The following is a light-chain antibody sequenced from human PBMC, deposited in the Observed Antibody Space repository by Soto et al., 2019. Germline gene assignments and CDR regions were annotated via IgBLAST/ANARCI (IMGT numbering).Light chain of an antibody. Sequence: DIQLTQSPSFLSASVGDRVTITCRASQGISSYLAWYQQKPGKAPNLLIYAASTLQSGDPSRFSGSGSGTEFPLTISSLQPEDFTTYYCQQLNSYPRTFGQGTKVEIK. J-gene: IGKJ1*01. V-gene: IGKV1-9*01. CDR3: QQLNSYPRT. CDR1: QGISSY. CDR2: AAS.